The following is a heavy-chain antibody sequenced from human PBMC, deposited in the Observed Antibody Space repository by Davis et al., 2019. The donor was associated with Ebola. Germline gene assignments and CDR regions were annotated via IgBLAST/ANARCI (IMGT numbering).Heavy chain of an antibody. V-gene: IGHV3-53*05. CDR1: GFTVSSNN. D-gene: IGHD6-19*01. Sequence: GESLKISCAASGFTVSSNNMSWVRHAPGKALEWASVIYDHSTAYADSVRGRFIISRDKSNNTLYLEMNSLRVDDTAVYYCATTQWLREFDNWGQGTLVTVSS. CDR3: ATTQWLREFDN. J-gene: IGHJ4*02. CDR2: IYDHST.